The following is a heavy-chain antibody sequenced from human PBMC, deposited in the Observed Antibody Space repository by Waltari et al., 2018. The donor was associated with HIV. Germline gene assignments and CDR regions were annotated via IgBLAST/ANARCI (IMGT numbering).Heavy chain of an antibody. V-gene: IGHV3-74*01. CDR2: INPDGTDT. Sequence: EVQLVESGGGLVQPGGSLRLSCAASGFPFTPSWVHWVRPAPGKGLVWVSRINPDGTDTRYADSVKGRFTISRDNAKNTVYLQVNSLRGEDTSVYYCARGKDCGGGTCDGYHYYGMDVWGQGTTVTVSS. J-gene: IGHJ6*02. CDR1: GFPFTPSW. D-gene: IGHD2-15*01. CDR3: ARGKDCGGGTCDGYHYYGMDV.